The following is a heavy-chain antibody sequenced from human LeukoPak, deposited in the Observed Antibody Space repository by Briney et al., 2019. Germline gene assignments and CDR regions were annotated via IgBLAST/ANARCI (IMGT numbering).Heavy chain of an antibody. J-gene: IGHJ4*02. CDR2: ISWNSGSI. V-gene: IGHV3-9*01. CDR1: GFTFDDYA. D-gene: IGHD3-3*01. CDR3: PKAQFQFLECLLELVFDY. Sequence: GGSLRLSCAASGFTFDDYAMHWVRQAPGKGLEWVSGISWNSGSIGYADSVKGRFTISRDNAKNSLYLQMNSLRAEDTALYYCPKAQFQFLECLLELVFDYWGGETLVTVSS.